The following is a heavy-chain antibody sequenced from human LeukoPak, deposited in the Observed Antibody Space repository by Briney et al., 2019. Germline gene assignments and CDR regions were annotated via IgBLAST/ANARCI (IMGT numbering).Heavy chain of an antibody. Sequence: GGSLRLSCAASGFTVSSNYMSWVRQAPGKGLEWVSVIYSGGSTYYADSVKGRFTISRDNSKNTLYLQMNSLRAEDTAVYYCARDPQSGSYSNFSVPWGQGTLVTVSS. CDR2: IYSGGST. CDR1: GFTVSSNY. CDR3: ARDPQSGSYSNFSVP. V-gene: IGHV3-53*01. D-gene: IGHD1-26*01. J-gene: IGHJ5*02.